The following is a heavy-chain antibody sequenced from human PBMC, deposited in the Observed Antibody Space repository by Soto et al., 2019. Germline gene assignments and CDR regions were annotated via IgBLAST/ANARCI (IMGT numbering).Heavy chain of an antibody. CDR1: GGSISSNNW. J-gene: IGHJ4*02. CDR2: IYHSGST. Sequence: QVQLQESGPGLVKPSGTLSLTCAVSGGSISSNNWWSWVRQPPGKGLEWIGEIYHSGSTNYNPSLKXRXTXSXXKSKNQFSLKLSSVTAADTAVYYCARRSRYYYDSSEGDFDYWGQGTLVTVSS. CDR3: ARRSRYYYDSSEGDFDY. V-gene: IGHV4-4*02. D-gene: IGHD3-22*01.